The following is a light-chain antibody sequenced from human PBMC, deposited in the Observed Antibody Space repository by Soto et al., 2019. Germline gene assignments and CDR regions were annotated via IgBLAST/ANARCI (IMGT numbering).Light chain of an antibody. Sequence: QSALTQPASVAGSPGQSITISFTGTSSDGGSYNLVSWYQQHPGKAPKLMIYEGSKRPSGVSNRFSGSKSGNTASLTISGLQAEDDADDYCCSYAGSSTMVFGGGTKVSVL. V-gene: IGLV2-23*01. J-gene: IGLJ2*01. CDR3: CSYAGSSTMV. CDR2: EGS. CDR1: SSDGGSYNL.